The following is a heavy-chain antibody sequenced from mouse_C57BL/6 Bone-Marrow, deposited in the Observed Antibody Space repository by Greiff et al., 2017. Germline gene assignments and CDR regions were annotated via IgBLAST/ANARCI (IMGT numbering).Heavy chain of an antibody. J-gene: IGHJ1*03. Sequence: EVKLQESGPELVKPGASVKISCKASGYSFTGYYMNWVKQSPEKSLEWIGEINPSTGGTTYNQKFKATATLTVDKSSSTAYMQLKSLTSEDSAVYYCARGGSSYDPYWYFDVWGTGTTVTVAS. D-gene: IGHD1-1*01. CDR2: INPSTGGT. CDR1: GYSFTGYY. CDR3: ARGGSSYDPYWYFDV. V-gene: IGHV1-42*01.